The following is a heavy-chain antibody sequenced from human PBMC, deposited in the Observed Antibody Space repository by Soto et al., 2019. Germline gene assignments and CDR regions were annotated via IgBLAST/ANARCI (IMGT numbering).Heavy chain of an antibody. CDR2: IIPIFGTA. Sequence: SVKVSCKASGGTFSSYALSWVRQAPGQGLEWMGGIIPIFGTANYAQKFQGRVTITADESTSTAYMELSSLRSEDTAVYYCASQFSGNPGEFDPWGQGTLVTVSS. CDR1: GGTFSSYA. J-gene: IGHJ5*02. D-gene: IGHD5-12*01. V-gene: IGHV1-69*13. CDR3: ASQFSGNPGEFDP.